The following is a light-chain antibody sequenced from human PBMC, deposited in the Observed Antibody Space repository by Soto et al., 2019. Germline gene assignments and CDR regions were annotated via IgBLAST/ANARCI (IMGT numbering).Light chain of an antibody. CDR2: EGS. Sequence: QSALTQPASVSGSPGQSITISCTGTRSDVGSYNLVSWYQQHTGKAPKLMIYEGSKRPSGVSNRFSGSKSGNTASLTISGLQAEDEADYYCCSYAGSSTWVFGGGTKVTV. CDR1: RSDVGSYNL. V-gene: IGLV2-23*01. CDR3: CSYAGSSTWV. J-gene: IGLJ3*02.